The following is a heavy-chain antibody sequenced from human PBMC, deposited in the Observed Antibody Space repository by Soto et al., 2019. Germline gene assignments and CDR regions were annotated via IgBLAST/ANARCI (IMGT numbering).Heavy chain of an antibody. CDR3: TTPYYDYIWGSYLDAFDI. D-gene: IGHD3-16*02. Sequence: EVQLVEYGGGLVKPGGSLRLSCAASGFTFSNAWMSWVRQAPGKGLEWVGRIKSKTDGGTTDYAAPVKGRFTISREDSKNTLYLQMNSLKTEDTAVYYCTTPYYDYIWGSYLDAFDIWGQGTMVTVSS. V-gene: IGHV3-15*01. J-gene: IGHJ3*02. CDR1: GFTFSNAW. CDR2: IKSKTDGGTT.